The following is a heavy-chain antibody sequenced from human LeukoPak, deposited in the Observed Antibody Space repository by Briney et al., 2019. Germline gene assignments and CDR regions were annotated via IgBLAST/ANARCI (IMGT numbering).Heavy chain of an antibody. CDR1: GGTFSSYA. CDR2: IIPIFGTA. Sequence: SVKVSCKASGGTFSSYAISWVRQAPGQGLEWMGRIIPIFGTANYAQKFQGRVTITADKSTSTAYMELSSLRSEDTAVYYCTRERVDTAPYYFGYWGQGTLVTVSS. CDR3: TRERVDTAPYYFGY. J-gene: IGHJ4*02. V-gene: IGHV1-69*06. D-gene: IGHD5-18*01.